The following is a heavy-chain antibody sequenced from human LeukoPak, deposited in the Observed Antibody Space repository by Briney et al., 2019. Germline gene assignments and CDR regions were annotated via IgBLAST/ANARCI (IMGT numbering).Heavy chain of an antibody. Sequence: GGSLRLSCSASGFTFSTYWMSWVRQAPGKGLEWVANMKRDGSEIYYVDSVKGRFTISRDNAKNSLFLQMNSLRAEDTAIYYCTTDTWYSAGHWGQGTLVTVSS. J-gene: IGHJ4*02. V-gene: IGHV3-7*03. CDR2: MKRDGSEI. CDR3: TTDTWYSAGH. CDR1: GFTFSTYW. D-gene: IGHD2-15*01.